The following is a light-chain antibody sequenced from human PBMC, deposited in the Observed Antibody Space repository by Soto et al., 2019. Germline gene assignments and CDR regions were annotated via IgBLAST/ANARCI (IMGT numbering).Light chain of an antibody. Sequence: QSVLTQPASVSGSPGQSITISCTGTSSDVGGYNYVSWYQQHPGKAPKLMIYEVSNRPSGVSNRFSGSKSGNTASLTNSGLQAEDEADYYCSSFTISSTLYVFGTGTKLTVL. CDR3: SSFTISSTLYV. CDR2: EVS. V-gene: IGLV2-14*01. J-gene: IGLJ1*01. CDR1: SSDVGGYNY.